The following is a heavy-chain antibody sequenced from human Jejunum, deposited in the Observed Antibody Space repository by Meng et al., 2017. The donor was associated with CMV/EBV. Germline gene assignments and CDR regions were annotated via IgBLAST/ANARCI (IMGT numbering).Heavy chain of an antibody. CDR2: ISHGGIT. D-gene: IGHD1-1*01. Sequence: QVQQQQWGAGLLNSTEPLSLTCAVYGGSLSPYYWTWIRQIPGKGLEWIGEISHGGITNYNPSLKSRVTLLIDTSKNQFSLKLSSVTAADTAVYYCGMERVNWGQGILVTVSS. V-gene: IGHV4-34*01. CDR1: GGSLSPYY. J-gene: IGHJ4*02. CDR3: GMERVN.